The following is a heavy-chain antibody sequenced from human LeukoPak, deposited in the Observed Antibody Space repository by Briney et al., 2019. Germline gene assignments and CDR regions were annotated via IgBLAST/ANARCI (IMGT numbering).Heavy chain of an antibody. CDR3: ARGWDAYSSSLDT. D-gene: IGHD4-11*01. V-gene: IGHV6-1*01. CDR1: GDSVSSHNAA. Sequence: SQTLSLTCAISGDSVSSHNAAWNWIRQSPSRGVEWLGRTYFRSRWYYDYAVSEKSRISINPETSKNQVSLQLRSVTPEDTAVYYCARGWDAYSSSLDTWSQGTLVTVSS. CDR2: TYFRSRWYY. J-gene: IGHJ5*02.